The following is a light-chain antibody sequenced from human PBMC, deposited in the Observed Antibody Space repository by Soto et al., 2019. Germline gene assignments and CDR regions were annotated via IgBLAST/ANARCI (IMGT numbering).Light chain of an antibody. CDR1: QSVSSSY. CDR3: QQYDSSPRA. Sequence: DILLTQSPGTLSLSPGERAALSCRASQSVSSSYLAWYQQKPGQAPRLLIYGASNRASGIPDRFIGSGSGTDFTLTISRLETEDFAVYYCQQYDSSPRAFGQGTKLEIK. J-gene: IGKJ2*01. V-gene: IGKV3-20*01. CDR2: GAS.